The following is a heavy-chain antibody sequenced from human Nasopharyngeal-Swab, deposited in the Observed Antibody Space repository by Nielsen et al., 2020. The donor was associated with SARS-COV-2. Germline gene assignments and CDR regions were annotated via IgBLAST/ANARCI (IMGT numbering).Heavy chain of an antibody. J-gene: IGHJ5*02. V-gene: IGHV4-59*11. CDR3: AKAGATGWFDP. CDR1: GVSITSQY. CDR2: ISHNSGT. Sequence: SETLSLTCTVSGVSITSQYWSWIRQPPGQGLEWIGYISHNSGTSYNPSLKSRVTMFMDTSKNQFSLRLRSVTAADTAVYYCAKAGATGWFDPWGQGTLVTVSS.